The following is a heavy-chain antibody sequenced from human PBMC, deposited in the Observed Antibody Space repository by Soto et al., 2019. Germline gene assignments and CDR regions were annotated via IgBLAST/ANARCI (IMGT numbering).Heavy chain of an antibody. CDR1: GFNFRNYA. CDR2: ISSNGESTYHTGAT. V-gene: IGHV3-23*01. J-gene: IGHJ4*02. CDR3: AKAGVDILTGYYKGGVDY. Sequence: EEQLLESGGGSVQPGGSLRLSCTASGFNFRNYAMSWVRQAPGKGLEWVSIISSNGESTYHTGATYYADSVRGRFTISRDNSKNTLYLQMNSLRAEDTAVYYCAKAGVDILTGYYKGGVDYWGQGTLVTVSS. D-gene: IGHD3-9*01.